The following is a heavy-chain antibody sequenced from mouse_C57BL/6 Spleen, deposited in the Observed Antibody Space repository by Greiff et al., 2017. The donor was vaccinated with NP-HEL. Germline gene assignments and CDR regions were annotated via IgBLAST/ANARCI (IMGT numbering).Heavy chain of an antibody. J-gene: IGHJ4*01. CDR3: ARHAYDYDGAMDY. D-gene: IGHD2-4*01. Sequence: EVKLMESGGDLVKPGGSLKLSCAASGFTFSSYGMSWVRQTPDKRLEWVATISSGGSYTYYPDSVKGRFTISRDNAKNTLYLQMSSLKSEDTAMYYCARHAYDYDGAMDYWGQGTSVTVSS. CDR1: GFTFSSYG. V-gene: IGHV5-6*01. CDR2: ISSGGSYT.